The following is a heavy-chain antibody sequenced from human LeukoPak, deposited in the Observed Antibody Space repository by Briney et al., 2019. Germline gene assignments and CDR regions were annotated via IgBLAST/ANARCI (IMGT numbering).Heavy chain of an antibody. CDR3: TRWSEY. V-gene: IGHV4-4*07. J-gene: IGHJ4*02. Sequence: KASETLSLTCTVSGGSLSTHYWGWIRQPAGKGLEWIGRISASGSTNYNPSLKSRVTMSVDTSKNQFSLKLTSVTAADTAVYYCTRWSEYWGQGTLVTVSS. CDR2: ISASGST. CDR1: GGSLSTHY.